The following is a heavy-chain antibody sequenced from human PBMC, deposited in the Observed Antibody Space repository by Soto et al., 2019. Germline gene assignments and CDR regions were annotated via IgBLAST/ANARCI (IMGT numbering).Heavy chain of an antibody. CDR3: ARKILGSTSRPNYWYFDL. V-gene: IGHV3-23*01. CDR1: GFTFINHA. CDR2: ISGGGDAT. Sequence: EVQLLESGGGLVQPGGSLRLSCAGSGFTFINHAMNWVRQAPGKGLEWVSSISGGGDATFFGDSVRGRFTISRDNSKNTVTLQMNSPGVDDTAVYYCARKILGSTSRPNYWYFDLWGRGTLVTVSS. J-gene: IGHJ2*01. D-gene: IGHD2-2*01.